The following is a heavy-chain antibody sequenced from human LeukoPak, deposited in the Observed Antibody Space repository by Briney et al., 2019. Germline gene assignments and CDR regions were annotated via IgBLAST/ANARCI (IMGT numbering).Heavy chain of an antibody. D-gene: IGHD6-13*01. CDR3: ARDGPFEYSSSWGWFDP. V-gene: IGHV4-34*01. Sequence: SETLSLTCAVYGGSFSGFYWSWFRQPPGKGLEWIGEINHSGSTNYSPSLKSRLTISVDTSKNQFSLKLSSVTAADTAVYYCARDGPFEYSSSWGWFDPWGQGTLVTVSS. CDR1: GGSFSGFY. J-gene: IGHJ5*02. CDR2: INHSGST.